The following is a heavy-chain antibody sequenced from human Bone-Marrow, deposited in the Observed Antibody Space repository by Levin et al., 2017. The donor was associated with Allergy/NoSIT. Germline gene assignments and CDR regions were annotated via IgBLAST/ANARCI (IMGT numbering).Heavy chain of an antibody. V-gene: IGHV3-21*01. CDR2: ISSGSNYI. CDR1: GFTFRNYN. CDR3: ARDTSSSSSEDYPNYDGMDV. Sequence: PGGSLRLSCAASGFTFRNYNMNWVRQAPGKGLEWVLCISSGSNYIYYADSVKGRFSVSRDNARNSLYLEMNSLKAEDTAVYYCARDTSSSSSEDYPNYDGMDVWGQGTMVTVSS. J-gene: IGHJ6*02. D-gene: IGHD6-6*01.